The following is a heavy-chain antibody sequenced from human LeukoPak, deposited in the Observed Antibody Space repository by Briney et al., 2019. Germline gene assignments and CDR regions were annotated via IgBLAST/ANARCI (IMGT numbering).Heavy chain of an antibody. CDR2: IKQDGSEK. Sequence: PGGSLRLSCAASGFTFSTYWMSWVRQAPGKGLEWVANIKQDGSEKYYLDSLKGRFTISRDSAKNSLYLQMNSLRAEDTAVYYCARDAAWAWAIWRDYFDYWGQGTLVTVSS. CDR1: GFTFSTYW. D-gene: IGHD1-1*01. J-gene: IGHJ4*02. CDR3: ARDAAWAWAIWRDYFDY. V-gene: IGHV3-7*01.